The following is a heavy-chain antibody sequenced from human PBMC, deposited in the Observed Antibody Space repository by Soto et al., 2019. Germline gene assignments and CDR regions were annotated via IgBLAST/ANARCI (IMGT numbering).Heavy chain of an antibody. CDR3: AKYRLDYDSSGYFDY. CDR2: INHSGST. D-gene: IGHD3-22*01. V-gene: IGHV4-34*01. J-gene: IGHJ4*02. CDR1: GGSFSGYY. Sequence: SETLSLTCAVYGGSFSGYYWSWIRQPPGKGLEWIGEINHSGSTNYNPSLKSRVTISVDTSKNQFSLKLSSATAADTAVYYCAKYRLDYDSSGYFDYWGQGTLVTVSS.